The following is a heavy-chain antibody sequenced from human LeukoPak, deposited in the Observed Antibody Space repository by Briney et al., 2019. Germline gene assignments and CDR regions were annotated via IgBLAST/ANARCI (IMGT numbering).Heavy chain of an antibody. CDR2: ISSSGSTI. J-gene: IGHJ4*02. CDR3: AKDISGGDCPDY. D-gene: IGHD2-21*02. Sequence: GGSLRLSCAASGFTFSDYYMSWIRQAPGKGLEWVSYISSSGSTIYYADSVKGRFTISRDNSKNTVYLQMNSLRADDTAVYYCAKDISGGDCPDYWGQGTLVTVSS. V-gene: IGHV3-11*04. CDR1: GFTFSDYY.